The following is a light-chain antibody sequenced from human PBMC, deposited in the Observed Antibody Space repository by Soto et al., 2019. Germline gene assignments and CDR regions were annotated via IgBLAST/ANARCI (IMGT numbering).Light chain of an antibody. V-gene: IGKV3-15*01. CDR3: QQYNKWPLT. CDR2: HAS. J-gene: IGKJ4*01. Sequence: EIVMTQSPATLSVSPGERATLSCRASQSVSNNLAWYQQKPGQAPRLLIYHASTRATGIPARFSGSGSGTAFTLTISSLQSEDFAVYYCQQYNKWPLTLGGGTKVEIK. CDR1: QSVSNN.